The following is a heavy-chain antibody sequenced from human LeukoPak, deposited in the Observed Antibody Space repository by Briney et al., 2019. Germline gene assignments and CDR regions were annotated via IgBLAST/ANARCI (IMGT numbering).Heavy chain of an antibody. D-gene: IGHD3-10*01. Sequence: PSETLSLTCTVSGGSISSYYWSWIRQPPGKGLEWIGYIYYSGSTNYNPSLKSRVTISVDTSKNQFSLKLSSVTTADTAVYYCARRSGSGSFRGGFDYWGQGTLVTVSS. J-gene: IGHJ4*02. CDR1: GGSISSYY. CDR3: ARRSGSGSFRGGFDY. CDR2: IYYSGST. V-gene: IGHV4-59*08.